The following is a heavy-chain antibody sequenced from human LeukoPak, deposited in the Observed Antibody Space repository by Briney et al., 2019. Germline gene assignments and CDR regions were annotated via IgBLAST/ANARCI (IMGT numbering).Heavy chain of an antibody. J-gene: IGHJ4*02. V-gene: IGHV1-24*01. CDR2: FDPEDGET. Sequence: ASVKVSCKVSGYTLTELSMHWVRQAPGKGLEWMGGFDPEDGETIYAQKFQGRVTMTEDTSTDTAYMELSSLRSEDTAVYYCATAVRYSGSYPFDYWGQGTLVTVSS. CDR1: GYTLTELS. CDR3: ATAVRYSGSYPFDY. D-gene: IGHD1-26*01.